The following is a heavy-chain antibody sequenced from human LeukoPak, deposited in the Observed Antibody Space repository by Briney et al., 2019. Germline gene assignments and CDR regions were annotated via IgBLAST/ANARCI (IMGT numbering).Heavy chain of an antibody. CDR3: AGAVTMIVVDNFDY. J-gene: IGHJ4*02. CDR1: GGSFSGYY. V-gene: IGHV4-34*01. D-gene: IGHD3-22*01. CDR2: INHSGST. Sequence: SETLSLTCAVYGGSFSGYYWSWIRQPPGKGLEWIGEINHSGSTNYNPSLKSRVTISVDTSKNQFSLKLSSVTAADTAVYYCAGAVTMIVVDNFDYWGQGTLVTVSS.